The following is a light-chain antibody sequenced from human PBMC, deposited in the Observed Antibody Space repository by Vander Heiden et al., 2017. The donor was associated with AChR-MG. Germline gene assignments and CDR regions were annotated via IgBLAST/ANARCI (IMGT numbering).Light chain of an antibody. V-gene: IGKV3-11*01. J-gene: IGKJ5*01. CDR1: QSVSSY. CDR2: DAS. Sequence: EIVLTQSPATLSWSQGERATLSCRASQSVSSYLAWYQQKPGQAPRLLIYDASNRATGIPARFSGSGSGTDFTLTISSLEPEDFAVYYCQQRSNWPITFGQGTRLEIK. CDR3: QQRSNWPIT.